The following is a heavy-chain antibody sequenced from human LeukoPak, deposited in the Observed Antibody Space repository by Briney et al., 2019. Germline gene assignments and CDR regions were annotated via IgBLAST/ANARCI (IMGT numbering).Heavy chain of an antibody. D-gene: IGHD3-3*01. J-gene: IGHJ4*02. CDR3: ARGKTYYDFWSGYYTAYYFDY. V-gene: IGHV1-3*01. Sequence: ASVKASCKASGYTFTSYAMHWVRQAPGQRLEWMGWINAGNGNTKYSQKFQGRVTITRDTSASTAYMELSSLRSEDTAVYYCARGKTYYDFWSGYYTAYYFDYWGQGTLVTVSS. CDR1: GYTFTSYA. CDR2: INAGNGNT.